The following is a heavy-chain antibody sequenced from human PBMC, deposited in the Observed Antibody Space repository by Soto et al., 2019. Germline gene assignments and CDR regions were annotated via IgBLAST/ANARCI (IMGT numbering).Heavy chain of an antibody. CDR2: IYPGDSDT. J-gene: IGHJ6*03. V-gene: IGHV5-51*01. CDR1: GYSFTSYW. CDR3: ARQNDDYIWGSYRPLTYYYYYYMDV. Sequence: GESLKISCKDSGYSFTSYWIGWVRQMPGKGLEWMGIIYPGDSDTRYSPSFQGQVTISADKSISTAYLQWSSLKASDTAMYYCARQNDDYIWGSYRPLTYYYYYYMDVWGKGTTVTVSS. D-gene: IGHD3-16*02.